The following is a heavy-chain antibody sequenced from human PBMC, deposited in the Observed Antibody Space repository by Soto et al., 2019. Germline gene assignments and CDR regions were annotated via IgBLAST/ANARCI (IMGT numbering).Heavy chain of an antibody. V-gene: IGHV3-30*18. D-gene: IGHD3-3*01. CDR1: GFTFSSYG. CDR2: ISYDGSNK. CDR3: AKIGVRFLTDFDY. Sequence: QVQLVESGGGVVQPGRSLRLSCAASGFTFSSYGMHWVRQAPGKGLEWVAVISYDGSNKYYADSVEGRFTISRDNSKNTLYLQMNSLRAEDTAVYYCAKIGVRFLTDFDYWGQGTLVTVSS. J-gene: IGHJ4*02.